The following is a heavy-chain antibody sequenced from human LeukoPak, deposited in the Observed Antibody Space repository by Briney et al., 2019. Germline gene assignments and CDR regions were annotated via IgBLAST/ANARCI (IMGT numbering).Heavy chain of an antibody. CDR1: GYTFTSYD. J-gene: IGHJ3*02. D-gene: IGHD1/OR15-1a*01. CDR2: MNPNSDNT. Sequence: GASVKVSCKASGYTFTSYDINWVRQATGQGLEWMGWMNPNSDNTGYTQKFQGRVTMTRDTSISTSYMELSSLRSEDTAVYYCARGTPAGTRWGDSDNGFDIWGQGTKVTVSS. V-gene: IGHV1-8*01. CDR3: ARGTPAGTRWGDSDNGFDI.